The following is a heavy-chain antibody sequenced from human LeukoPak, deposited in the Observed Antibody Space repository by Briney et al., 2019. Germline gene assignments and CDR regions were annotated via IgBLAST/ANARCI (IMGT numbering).Heavy chain of an antibody. CDR1: GGSFSGYY. D-gene: IGHD2-8*01. Sequence: SETLSLTCAVYGGSFSGYYWGWIRQPPGKGLEWIGSIYYSGSTYYNPSLKSRVTISVDTSKNQFSLKLSSVTAADTAVYYCARARVDCTNGVCFLGGPGGYYYYMDVWGKGTTVTVSS. CDR3: ARARVDCTNGVCFLGGPGGYYYYMDV. V-gene: IGHV4-34*01. J-gene: IGHJ6*03. CDR2: IYYSGST.